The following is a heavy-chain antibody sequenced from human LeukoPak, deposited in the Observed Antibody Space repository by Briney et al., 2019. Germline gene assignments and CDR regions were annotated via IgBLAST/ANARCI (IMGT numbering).Heavy chain of an antibody. Sequence: PGRCLRLSCAASGFTFSSYAMHWVRQAPGKGLEWVAVISYDGSNKYYADSVKGRFTISRDNSKNTLYLQMNSLRAEDTAVYYCARGYYDSSGYDAFDIWGQGTMVTVSS. CDR3: ARGYYDSSGYDAFDI. D-gene: IGHD3-22*01. V-gene: IGHV3-30-3*01. J-gene: IGHJ3*02. CDR1: GFTFSSYA. CDR2: ISYDGSNK.